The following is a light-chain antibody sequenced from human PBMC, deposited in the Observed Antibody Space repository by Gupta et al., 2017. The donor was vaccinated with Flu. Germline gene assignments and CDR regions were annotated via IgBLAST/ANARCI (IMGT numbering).Light chain of an antibody. CDR1: QSISEW. CDR3: QHLWHN. V-gene: IGKV1-5*03. Sequence: DIQMTQSPSTLSASVGDSVTITCRASQSISEWLAWYQQKPGKVPKLLIFKASTLESGVPPRFSGSGSGTEFTLTIRGLQPDDFGTYYCQHLWHNFGQGTKLEIK. J-gene: IGKJ2*01. CDR2: KAS.